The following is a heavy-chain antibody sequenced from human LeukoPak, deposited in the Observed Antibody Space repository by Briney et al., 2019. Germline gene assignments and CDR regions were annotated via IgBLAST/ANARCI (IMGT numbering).Heavy chain of an antibody. D-gene: IGHD6-19*01. CDR2: IWYDGSHR. CDR1: GFTFSTYG. Sequence: GRSLRLSCAASGFTFSTYGMHWVRQAPGKGLEWVALIWYDGSHRYYADSVKGRFTISRDNSKNTLYLQMNSLRAEDTAVYYCARVKTSGWLDAFDIWGQGTMVTVSS. V-gene: IGHV3-33*01. CDR3: ARVKTSGWLDAFDI. J-gene: IGHJ3*02.